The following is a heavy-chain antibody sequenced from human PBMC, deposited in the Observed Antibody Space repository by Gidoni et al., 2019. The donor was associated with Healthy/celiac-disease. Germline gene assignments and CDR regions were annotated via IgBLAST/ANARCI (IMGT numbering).Heavy chain of an antibody. V-gene: IGHV3-30*18. CDR1: GFPFSSYG. J-gene: IGHJ4*02. D-gene: IGHD3-22*01. CDR3: AKDLYDSSGSLDY. CDR2: ISYDGSNK. Sequence: QVQLVESGGGVVQPGRSLRLSCAASGFPFSSYGMHWVRQAPGKGLEWVAVISYDGSNKYYADSVKGRFTISRDNSKNTLYLQMNSLRAEDTAVYYCAKDLYDSSGSLDYWGQGTLVTVSS.